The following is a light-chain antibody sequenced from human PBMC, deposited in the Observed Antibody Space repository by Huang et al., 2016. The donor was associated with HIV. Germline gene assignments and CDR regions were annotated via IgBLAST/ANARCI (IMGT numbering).Light chain of an antibody. V-gene: IGKV1-NL1*01. CDR1: QGI. CDR3: QKYYTSPT. J-gene: IGKJ1*01. Sequence: DIQMTQSPSSLSAFVGDTVTITCRASQGIAWYQQKPGKAPKLLLYSTSRLESVVPSRFRGGGSGTDYTLIINSLQPDDFATYYCQKYYTSPTFGQGSKVEIK. CDR2: STS.